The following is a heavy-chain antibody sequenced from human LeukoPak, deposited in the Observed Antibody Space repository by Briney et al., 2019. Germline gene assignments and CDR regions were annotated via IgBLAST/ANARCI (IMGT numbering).Heavy chain of an antibody. V-gene: IGHV3-7*01. CDR3: ARLRDSF. CDR2: IKQDGSEK. CDR1: GFTFSNYY. Sequence: GGSLRLSCAASGFTFSNYYMTWVRQAPGKGLEWVANIKQDGSEKYYMNSVKGRFTISRDNAKNSLSLQLNSLRAEDTAVYYCARLRDSFWGQGTMVTVSS. J-gene: IGHJ3*01.